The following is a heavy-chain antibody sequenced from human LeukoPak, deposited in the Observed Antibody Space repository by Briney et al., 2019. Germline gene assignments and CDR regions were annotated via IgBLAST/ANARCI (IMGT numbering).Heavy chain of an antibody. D-gene: IGHD3-10*01. Sequence: GASVKVSCKASGYTFTSYDINWVRQATGQGLEWMGWMNPNSGSTGYAQKFQGRVTMTRNTSISTAYMELSSLRSEDTAVYYCARGHYGSGSYYPYYYMDVWGKGTTVTVSS. CDR3: ARGHYGSGSYYPYYYMDV. CDR2: MNPNSGST. J-gene: IGHJ6*03. V-gene: IGHV1-8*01. CDR1: GYTFTSYD.